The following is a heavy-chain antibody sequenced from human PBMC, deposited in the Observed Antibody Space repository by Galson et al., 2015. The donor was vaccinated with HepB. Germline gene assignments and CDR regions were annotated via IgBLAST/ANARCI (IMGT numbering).Heavy chain of an antibody. D-gene: IGHD2-2*01. CDR3: ARGGGYCSSNSCYRDYYGMDV. V-gene: IGHV6-1*01. CDR2: TYYRSKWYN. J-gene: IGHJ6*02. CDR1: EDSVSSNSAA. Sequence: CAISEDSVSSNSAAWNWIRQSPSRGXXWLGRTYYRSKWYNDYAVSVKSRITINPDTSKNQFSLQLNSVTPEDTAVYYCARGGGYCSSNSCYRDYYGMDVWGQGTTVTVSS.